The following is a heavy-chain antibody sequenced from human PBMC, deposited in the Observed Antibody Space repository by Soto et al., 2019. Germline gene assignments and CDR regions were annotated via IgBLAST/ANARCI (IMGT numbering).Heavy chain of an antibody. CDR1: GGTFSSYA. CDR3: ASTPPGEAEHAFDI. V-gene: IGHV1-69*12. J-gene: IGHJ3*02. CDR2: IIPIFGTA. D-gene: IGHD2-15*01. Sequence: QVQLVQSGAEVKKPGSSVKVSCKASGGTFSSYAISWVRQAPGQGLEWMGGIIPIFGTANYAQKFQGRVPITADESTSTAYMELSSLRSEDTAVDYCASTPPGEAEHAFDIWGKGKMVNVSS.